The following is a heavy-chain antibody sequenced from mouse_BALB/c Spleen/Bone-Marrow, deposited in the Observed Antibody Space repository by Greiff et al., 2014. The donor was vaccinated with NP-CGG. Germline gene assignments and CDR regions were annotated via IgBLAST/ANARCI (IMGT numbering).Heavy chain of an antibody. CDR2: INHSNGYT. V-gene: IGHV1S81*02. CDR3: TREGAY. J-gene: IGHJ3*01. CDR1: GYTFTSYY. Sequence: VQLQQSGAELVKPGASVKLSCKASGYTFTSYYMYWVKQRPGQGLEWIGEINHSNGYTNFNEKFKSKATLTVDKSSSTAYMQLSSLTSEDSAVYYCTREGAYRGQGTLVTVSA.